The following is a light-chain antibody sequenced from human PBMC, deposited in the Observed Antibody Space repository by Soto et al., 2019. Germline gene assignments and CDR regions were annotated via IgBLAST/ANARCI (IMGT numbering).Light chain of an antibody. J-gene: IGKJ1*01. V-gene: IGKV1-8*01. CDR2: DAS. Sequence: AIRMTQSPSSFSASTGDRVSIPCRATQDIGTYLAWYQQIPGKAPKLLIYDASTLQTGVPSRFSGSGSGTDFTLTISYLQSEDFGTYYCQQFYNYPRTFGQGTKVDI. CDR1: QDIGTY. CDR3: QQFYNYPRT.